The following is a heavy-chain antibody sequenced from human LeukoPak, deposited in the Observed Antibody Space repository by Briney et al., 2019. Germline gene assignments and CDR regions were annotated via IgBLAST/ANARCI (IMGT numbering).Heavy chain of an antibody. D-gene: IGHD4-11*01. CDR2: IKEDGSVK. J-gene: IGHJ4*02. CDR3: ARERYGNYN. Sequence: GGSLRLSCAASGFTFSSFWMIWVRQAPGKGLEWVANIKEDGSVKNYVDSVKCRFTISRDNAKNSLFLQMNSLRAEDTAVYYCARERYGNYNWGQGTLVTVSS. V-gene: IGHV3-7*03. CDR1: GFTFSSFW.